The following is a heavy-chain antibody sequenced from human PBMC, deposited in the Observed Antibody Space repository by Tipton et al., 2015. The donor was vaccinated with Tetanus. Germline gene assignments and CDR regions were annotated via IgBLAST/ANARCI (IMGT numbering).Heavy chain of an antibody. D-gene: IGHD2-21*01. Sequence: GLVKPSETLSPTCTVSGGSISSFYWYWIRQPPGKGLEWIAYIYQNGDANYNPSLQSRVTISVDTSKNQFSLQLAFVTAADTAIYYCARERIEAFYYHGLDVWGPGTTVTVSS. V-gene: IGHV4-59*01. CDR2: IYQNGDA. J-gene: IGHJ6*02. CDR3: ARERIEAFYYHGLDV. CDR1: GGSISSFY.